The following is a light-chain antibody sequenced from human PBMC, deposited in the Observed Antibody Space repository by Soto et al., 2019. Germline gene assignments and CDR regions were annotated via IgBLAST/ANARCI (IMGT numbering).Light chain of an antibody. J-gene: IGKJ1*01. Sequence: EIVLTQSPGTLSLSPGEIATLSCRSSQSVSSSYLAWYQQKPGQAPRLLIYGASSRATGIPDRFSGSGSGTDFTLTISRLEPQDFAVYYCQHYGSSPTTFGQGTKVEIK. V-gene: IGKV3-20*01. CDR1: QSVSSSY. CDR3: QHYGSSPTT. CDR2: GAS.